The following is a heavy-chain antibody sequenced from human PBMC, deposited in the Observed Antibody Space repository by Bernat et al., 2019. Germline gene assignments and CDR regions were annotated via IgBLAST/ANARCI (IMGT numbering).Heavy chain of an antibody. CDR2: FDPEDGET. D-gene: IGHD2-8*02. CDR1: GYTLTELS. Sequence: QVQLVQSGAEVKKPGASVKVSCKVSGYTLTELSMHWVRQAPGKGLEWMGGFDPEDGETIYAQKFQGRVTMTEDTSTDTAYMEPSSLRSEDTAVYYCATGEYCTGGVCYTTAFDYWGQGTLVTVSS. CDR3: ATGEYCTGGVCYTTAFDY. V-gene: IGHV1-24*01. J-gene: IGHJ4*02.